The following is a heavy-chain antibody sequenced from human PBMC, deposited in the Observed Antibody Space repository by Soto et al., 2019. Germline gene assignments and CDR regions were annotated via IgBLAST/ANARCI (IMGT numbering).Heavy chain of an antibody. J-gene: IGHJ5*02. V-gene: IGHV1-69*13. Sequence: ASVKVSCKASGGTFSSYAISWVRQAPGQGLEWMGGIIPIFGTANYAQKFQGRVTITADESTSTAYMELSSLRSEDTAVYYCARDLVEHYDSSGYEVIPWFDPWGQGTLVTVSS. D-gene: IGHD3-22*01. CDR3: ARDLVEHYDSSGYEVIPWFDP. CDR2: IIPIFGTA. CDR1: GGTFSSYA.